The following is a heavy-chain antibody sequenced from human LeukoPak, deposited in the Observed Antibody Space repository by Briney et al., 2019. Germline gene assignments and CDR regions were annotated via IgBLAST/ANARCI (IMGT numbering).Heavy chain of an antibody. CDR2: ISSSSSYI. V-gene: IGHV3-21*01. D-gene: IGHD3-10*01. Sequence: GGSLRLSCAASGFSFSSNSMNWVRQAPGKGLEWVSSISSSSSYIYYADSVKGRFTVSRDNAKNSLYLQMNSLRAEDTAVYYCASYYGSGSDPWGQGTLVTVSS. J-gene: IGHJ5*02. CDR3: ASYYGSGSDP. CDR1: GFSFSSNS.